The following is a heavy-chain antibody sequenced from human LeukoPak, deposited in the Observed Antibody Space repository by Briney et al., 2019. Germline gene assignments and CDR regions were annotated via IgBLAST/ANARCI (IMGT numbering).Heavy chain of an antibody. CDR1: GGSISSYY. Sequence: SETLSLTRAASGGSISSYYWSWIRQPPGKGLEWIGYIYYSGSTNYNPSLKSRVTISVDTSKNQFSLKLSSVTAADTAVYYCARDYGSGSPFDYWGQGTLVTVSS. CDR2: IYYSGST. CDR3: ARDYGSGSPFDY. D-gene: IGHD3-10*01. J-gene: IGHJ4*02. V-gene: IGHV4-59*01.